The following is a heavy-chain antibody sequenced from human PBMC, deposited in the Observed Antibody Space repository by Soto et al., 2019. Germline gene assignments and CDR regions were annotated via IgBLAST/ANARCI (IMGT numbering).Heavy chain of an antibody. J-gene: IGHJ3*02. V-gene: IGHV3-53*04. CDR1: GFTVSSNY. Sequence: EVQLVESGGGLVQPGGSLRLSCAASGFTVSSNYMSWVRQAPGKGLEWVSVIFTGGSTYYADSVKGRFTISRHSSMNTVHLQMDSLRAEDPAVYYCARDRQSSGWLDAFDIWGQGTMVTVSS. D-gene: IGHD6-19*01. CDR3: ARDRQSSGWLDAFDI. CDR2: IFTGGST.